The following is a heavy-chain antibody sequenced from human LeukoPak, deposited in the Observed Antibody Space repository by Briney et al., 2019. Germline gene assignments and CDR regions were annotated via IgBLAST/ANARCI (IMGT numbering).Heavy chain of an antibody. CDR3: AKDYYYGSGSYWDY. J-gene: IGHJ4*02. D-gene: IGHD3-10*01. Sequence: QPGGSLRLSCAASGFTFSSYAMHWVRQAPGKGLKWVAFIRYDGSKKYYADSVKGRFTISRDNSKNTLYLQMNSLRAEDTAVYYCAKDYYYGSGSYWDYWGQGTLVTVSS. V-gene: IGHV3-30*02. CDR1: GFTFSSYA. CDR2: IRYDGSKK.